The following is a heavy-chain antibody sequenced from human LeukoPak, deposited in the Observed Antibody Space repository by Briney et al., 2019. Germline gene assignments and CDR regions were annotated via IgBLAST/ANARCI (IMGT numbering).Heavy chain of an antibody. CDR3: ARGRVTMIVVVAAFDI. Sequence: PGGSLRLSCAASGFTFSSYSMNWVRQAPGKGLEWVSYISSSSSTIYYADSVKGRFTISRDNAKNSLYLQMNSLRAEDTAVYSCARGRVTMIVVVAAFDIWGQGTMVTVSS. CDR2: ISSSSSTI. J-gene: IGHJ3*02. CDR1: GFTFSSYS. D-gene: IGHD3-22*01. V-gene: IGHV3-48*01.